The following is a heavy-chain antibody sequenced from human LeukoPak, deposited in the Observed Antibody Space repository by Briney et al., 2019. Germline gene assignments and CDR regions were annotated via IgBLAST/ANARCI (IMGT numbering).Heavy chain of an antibody. D-gene: IGHD6-19*01. J-gene: IGHJ4*02. V-gene: IGHV3-7*01. CDR2: IKQDGSEK. CDR3: ARGVPSGVDY. CDR1: GFTFSSYW. Sequence: GGSLRLSCAASGFTFSSYWMSWVRQAPGKGLEWVANIKQDGSEKYYVDSVKGRFTISRDNAKNSLFLQMSSLRAEDTAVYFCARGVPSGVDYWGQGTLVTVSS.